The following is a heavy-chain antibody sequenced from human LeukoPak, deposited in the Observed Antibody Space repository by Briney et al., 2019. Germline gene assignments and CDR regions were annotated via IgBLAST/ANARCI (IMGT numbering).Heavy chain of an antibody. Sequence: PGGSLRLSCAASGFTFSSYAMSWVRQAPGKGLEWVSAISGSGGSTYYADPVKGRFTISRDNSKNTLYLQMNSLRAEDTAVYYCAKGDWGRLGYCSDWGQGTLVTVSS. CDR3: AKGDWGRLGYCSD. J-gene: IGHJ4*02. CDR1: GFTFSSYA. V-gene: IGHV3-23*01. D-gene: IGHD2-15*01. CDR2: ISGSGGST.